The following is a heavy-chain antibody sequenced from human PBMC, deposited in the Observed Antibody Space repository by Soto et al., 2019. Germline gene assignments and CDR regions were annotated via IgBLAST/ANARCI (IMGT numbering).Heavy chain of an antibody. D-gene: IGHD3-10*01. J-gene: IGHJ4*02. CDR3: AAGGNVVRGDY. CDR2: IVVGSGNT. Sequence: ASVKVSFKASGFTFTSSAMQWVRQARGQRLEWIGWIVVGSGNTNYAQKFQERVTITRDMSTSTAYMELSSLRSEDTAVYYCAAGGNVVRGDYWGQGTLVTVSS. V-gene: IGHV1-58*02. CDR1: GFTFTSSA.